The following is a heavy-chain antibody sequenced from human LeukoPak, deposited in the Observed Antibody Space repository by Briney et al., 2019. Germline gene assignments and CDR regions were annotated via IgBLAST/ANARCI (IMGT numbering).Heavy chain of an antibody. CDR3: ARDLYYDSSGYSYSHDAFDI. Sequence: SVKVSCRASGGTFSSYAISWVRQAPGQGLEWMGGIIPIFGTANYAQKFQGRVTITTDESTSTAYMELSSLRSEDTAVYYCARDLYYDSSGYSYSHDAFDIWGQGTMVTVSS. CDR1: GGTFSSYA. D-gene: IGHD3-22*01. V-gene: IGHV1-69*05. J-gene: IGHJ3*02. CDR2: IIPIFGTA.